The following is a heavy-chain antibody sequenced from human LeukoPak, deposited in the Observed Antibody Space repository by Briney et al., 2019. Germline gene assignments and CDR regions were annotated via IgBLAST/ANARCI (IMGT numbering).Heavy chain of an antibody. CDR3: ARDQPFGSY. CDR1: GFTFSRFG. J-gene: IGHJ4*02. CDR2: ISSTSSAM. Sequence: PAGGSLRLSCAASGFTFSRFGMNWVRQAPGKGLEWISYISSTSSAMYYADSVKGRFTISRDNAKNSLYLQMSSLRDEDTAVYYCARDQPFGSYWGQGTLVTVSS. D-gene: IGHD3-10*01. V-gene: IGHV3-48*02.